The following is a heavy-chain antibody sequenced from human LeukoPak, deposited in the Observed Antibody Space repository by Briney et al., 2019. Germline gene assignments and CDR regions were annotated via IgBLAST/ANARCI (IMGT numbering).Heavy chain of an antibody. D-gene: IGHD6-19*01. V-gene: IGHV4-59*08. Sequence: SETLSLTCTVSGGSISSYYWSWIRQPPGKGLEWIGYIFYSGSTNYNPSLKSRVTISIDTSKNQFSLKLSSVTAADTAVYYCARHPSVAGTRGGFDYWGQGTLVTVSS. J-gene: IGHJ4*02. CDR3: ARHPSVAGTRGGFDY. CDR2: IFYSGST. CDR1: GGSISSYY.